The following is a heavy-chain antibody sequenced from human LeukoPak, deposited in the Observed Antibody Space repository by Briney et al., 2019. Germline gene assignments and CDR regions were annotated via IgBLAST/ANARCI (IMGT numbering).Heavy chain of an antibody. J-gene: IGHJ4*02. V-gene: IGHV3-7*02. Sequence: GGSLRLSCAASGITFSNYWMSWVRQAPEKGLEWVANINQDGSEKYYVDSVTGRFTISRDNAKNSPYLQMNSLRAEDTAVYYCARGPANDWVEYYFDYWGQGTLVTVSS. CDR2: INQDGSEK. CDR1: GITFSNYW. D-gene: IGHD3-16*01. CDR3: ARGPANDWVEYYFDY.